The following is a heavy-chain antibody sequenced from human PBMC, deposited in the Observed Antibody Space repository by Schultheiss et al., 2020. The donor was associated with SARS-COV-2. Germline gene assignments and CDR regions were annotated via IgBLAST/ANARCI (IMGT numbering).Heavy chain of an antibody. CDR3: ARDGVALIAARADY. CDR2: ISGSGGST. Sequence: GESLKISCAASGFTFSSYAMSWVRQAPGKGLEWVSAISGSGGSTYYADSVKGRFTISRDNSKNTLYLQMNSLRAEDTAVYYCARDGVALIAARADYWGQGTLVTVSS. CDR1: GFTFSSYA. V-gene: IGHV3-23*01. D-gene: IGHD6-6*01. J-gene: IGHJ4*02.